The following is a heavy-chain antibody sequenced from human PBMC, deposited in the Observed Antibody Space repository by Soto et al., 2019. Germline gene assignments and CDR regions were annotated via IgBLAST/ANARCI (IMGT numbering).Heavy chain of an antibody. CDR2: IRNKANSYTT. CDR3: ARGSYGAYVGWFDP. V-gene: IGHV3-72*01. Sequence: EVQLVESGGGLVQPGGSLRLSCAASGFTFSDHYMDWVRQAPGNGLEWVGRIRNKANSYTTQYAASVKGRFTISRDDSQNSLYLQMNSLKTEDTAVYYCARGSYGAYVGWFDPWGQGTLVTVSS. D-gene: IGHD5-12*01. CDR1: GFTFSDHY. J-gene: IGHJ5*02.